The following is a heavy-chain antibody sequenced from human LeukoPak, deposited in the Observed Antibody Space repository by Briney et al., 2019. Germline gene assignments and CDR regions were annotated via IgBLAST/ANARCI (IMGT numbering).Heavy chain of an antibody. CDR1: GGSISRYY. D-gene: IGHD3-10*01. Sequence: PSETLSLTCTVSGGSISRYYWSWTRRPPGKGLEWIGYIDDSGNTNYNPSLKSQVTISVDKSKNQFSLKLSFVTAADTAMYYCARSDYHNSGSHTVFDAFDIWGQGTRVTVSS. V-gene: IGHV4-59*01. CDR3: ARSDYHNSGSHTVFDAFDI. J-gene: IGHJ3*02. CDR2: IDDSGNT.